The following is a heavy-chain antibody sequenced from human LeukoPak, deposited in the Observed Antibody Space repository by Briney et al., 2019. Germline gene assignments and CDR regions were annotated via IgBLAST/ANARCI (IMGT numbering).Heavy chain of an antibody. CDR1: GFTFSGYG. V-gene: IGHV3-30*18. J-gene: IGHJ4*02. D-gene: IGHD1-1*01. Sequence: PGGSLRLSCAASGFTFSGYGMYWVRQAPGKGLEWVALISDDGSNKFYADSVKGRFTISRDNSKNTLYVQLNSLRPEDTAVYYRAKGPNWNNYLAFWAQGTLATVSS. CDR2: ISDDGSNK. CDR3: AKGPNWNNYLAF.